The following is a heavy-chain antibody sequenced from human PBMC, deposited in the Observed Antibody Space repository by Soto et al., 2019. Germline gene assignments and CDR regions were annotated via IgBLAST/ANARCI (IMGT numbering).Heavy chain of an antibody. Sequence: QVQLVQSGAEVKKPGASVKVSCKASGYSFTSHGISWVRQAPGQGLEWMGWISAYNGNTNYAQKPQGRXTXTXXTSTRTAYMELRSLRSDDTAVYYCARDNGFGESDVWGQGTTVTVS. J-gene: IGHJ6*02. CDR1: GYSFTSHG. CDR3: ARDNGFGESDV. D-gene: IGHD3-10*01. CDR2: ISAYNGNT. V-gene: IGHV1-18*01.